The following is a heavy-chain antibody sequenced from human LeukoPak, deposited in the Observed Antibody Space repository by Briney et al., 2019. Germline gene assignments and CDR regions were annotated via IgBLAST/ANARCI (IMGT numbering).Heavy chain of an antibody. CDR1: GFTFSSYA. Sequence: GGSLRLSCAASGFTFSSYAMHWVRQAPGNGLGWVAVRSYDGSNKYYADSVKGRFTISRDNSKNTLYLQKNSLRAEDMAVYYCVGGGLVRGVTHWFDPWGQGTLVTVSS. CDR2: RSYDGSNK. V-gene: IGHV3-30-3*01. J-gene: IGHJ5*02. D-gene: IGHD3-10*01. CDR3: VGGGLVRGVTHWFDP.